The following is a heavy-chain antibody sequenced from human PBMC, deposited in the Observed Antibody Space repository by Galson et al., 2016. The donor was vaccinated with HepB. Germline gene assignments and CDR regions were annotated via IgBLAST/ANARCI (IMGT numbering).Heavy chain of an antibody. D-gene: IGHD3-16*02. CDR3: ARVPNYDFVWGSYRYGYYFGLDI. CDR1: GDRFTSCG. Sequence: SVKVSCKAYGDRFTSCGISWVRQAPGQGLEWMGWISGYSGTTNYAQNLQGRVTMTTDTSTTTAYMELRSLRPDDTAVYYCARVPNYDFVWGSYRYGYYFGLDIWGQGTTVTVSS. CDR2: ISGYSGTT. J-gene: IGHJ6*02. V-gene: IGHV1-18*01.